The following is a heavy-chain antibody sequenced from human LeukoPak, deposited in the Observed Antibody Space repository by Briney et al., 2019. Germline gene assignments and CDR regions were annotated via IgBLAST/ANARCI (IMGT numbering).Heavy chain of an antibody. CDR2: ISSSSSYI. CDR1: GFTFSSYS. CDR3: ARDPSRDLYCSGGSCTYQTFDY. Sequence: PGGSLRLSCAASGFTFSSYSMNWVRQAPGKGLEWVSSISSSSSYIYYADSVKGRFTISRDNSKNTLYLQMNSLRAEDTAVYYCARDPSRDLYCSGGSCTYQTFDYWGQGTLVTVSS. V-gene: IGHV3-21*01. J-gene: IGHJ4*02. D-gene: IGHD2-15*01.